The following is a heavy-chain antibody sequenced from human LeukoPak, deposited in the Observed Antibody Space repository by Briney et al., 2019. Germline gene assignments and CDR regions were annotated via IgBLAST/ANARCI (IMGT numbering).Heavy chain of an antibody. J-gene: IGHJ4*02. V-gene: IGHV3-23*01. CDR1: GFTFSTYA. Sequence: GGSLRLSCAASGFTFSTYAMSWVRQAPGKGLECVSALSGNGNTIYYADSVKGRFTISRDNSKNTLYLQMNSLRAEDTAVYYCAKDMRFDWTPYYFDYWGQGTLVTVSS. CDR2: LSGNGNTI. D-gene: IGHD3-9*01. CDR3: AKDMRFDWTPYYFDY.